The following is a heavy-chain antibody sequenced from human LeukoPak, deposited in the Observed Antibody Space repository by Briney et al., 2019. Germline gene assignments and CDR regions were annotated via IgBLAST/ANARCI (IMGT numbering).Heavy chain of an antibody. CDR1: GGSISSYY. CDR2: IYYSGST. CDR3: ARDLAGGWFDP. Sequence: PSETLSLTCTVSGGSISSYYWSRIRQPPGKGLEWIGYIYYSGSTNYNPSLKSRVTISVDTSKNQFSLKLSSVTAADTAVYYCARDLAGGWFDPWGQGTLVTVSS. V-gene: IGHV4-59*01. D-gene: IGHD6-13*01. J-gene: IGHJ5*02.